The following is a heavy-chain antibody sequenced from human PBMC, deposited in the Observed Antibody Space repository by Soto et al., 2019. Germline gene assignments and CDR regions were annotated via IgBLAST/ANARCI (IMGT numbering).Heavy chain of an antibody. V-gene: IGHV4-61*01. D-gene: IGHD4-17*01. CDR2: VYHSGST. CDR1: GGSVSSGLYY. CDR3: ARDDSATVTTYRNYYSYFGLDV. J-gene: IGHJ6*02. Sequence: QVQLQESGPGLVRPSETLSLTCAVSGGSVSSGLYYWTWIRQPPGNGLEWIGYVYHSGSTNYNTSLESRVTISLDTSKNQFSLRLSSVTAADTAVYYCARDDSATVTTYRNYYSYFGLDVWGQGTTVTVSS.